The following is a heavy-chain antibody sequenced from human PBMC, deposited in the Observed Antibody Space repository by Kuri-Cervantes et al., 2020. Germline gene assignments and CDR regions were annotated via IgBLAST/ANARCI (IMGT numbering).Heavy chain of an antibody. J-gene: IGHJ4*02. D-gene: IGHD3-22*01. CDR3: TRSRGSGYGY. V-gene: IGHV3-48*04. Sequence: GGSLRLSCAASGFTFSSYSMNWVRQAPGKGLEWVSYISSSSSTIYYADSVKGRFTISRDNAKNSVYLQMNSLRAEDTALYYCTRSRGSGYGYWGQGTLVTVSS. CDR1: GFTFSSYS. CDR2: ISSSSSTI.